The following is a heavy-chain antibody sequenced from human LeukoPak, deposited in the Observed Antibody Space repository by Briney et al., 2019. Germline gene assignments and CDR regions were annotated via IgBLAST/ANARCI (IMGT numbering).Heavy chain of an antibody. J-gene: IGHJ4*02. CDR1: GFTLSSYW. Sequence: GGSLRLSCAAPGFTLSSYWMSWVRQAPGKGLEWVANIKQDGSAKYYVDSVKGRFTISRDNAKNSLYLQMNSLRAEDTAVYYCATFGVQQLGNFDYWGQGTLVTVSS. V-gene: IGHV3-7*01. CDR3: ATFGVQQLGNFDY. CDR2: IKQDGSAK. D-gene: IGHD6-13*01.